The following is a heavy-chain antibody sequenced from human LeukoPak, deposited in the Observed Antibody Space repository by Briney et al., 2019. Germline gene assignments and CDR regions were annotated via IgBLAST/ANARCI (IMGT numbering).Heavy chain of an antibody. D-gene: IGHD6-19*01. V-gene: IGHV4-59*08. CDR3: ARPRFASGWYAAFDI. CDR1: GGSISSYY. Sequence: SETLSLTCTVSGGSISSYYWSWIRQPPGKGLEWIGYISNSGNTNYNPSLKSRLTISVDTSKNQFSLRLNSVTAADTAVYYCARPRFASGWYAAFDIWGQGTMVTVSS. J-gene: IGHJ3*02. CDR2: ISNSGNT.